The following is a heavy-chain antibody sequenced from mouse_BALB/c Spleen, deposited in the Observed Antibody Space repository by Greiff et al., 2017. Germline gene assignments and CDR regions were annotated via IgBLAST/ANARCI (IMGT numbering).Heavy chain of an antibody. CDR3: ARRVGGYFHFDD. V-gene: IGHV3-2*02. CDR1: GYSITSDYA. J-gene: IGHJ2*01. CDR2: ISYSGST. Sequence: EVKLIESGPGLVKPSQSLSLTCTVTGYSITSDYAWNWIRQFPGNKLEWMGYISYSGSTSYNPSLKSRISITRDTSKNQFFLQLNSVTTEDTATYYCARRVGGYFHFDDWGQGTTLTVSS. D-gene: IGHD2-3*01.